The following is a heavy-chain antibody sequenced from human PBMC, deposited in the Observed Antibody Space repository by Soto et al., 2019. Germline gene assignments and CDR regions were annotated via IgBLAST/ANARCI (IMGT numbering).Heavy chain of an antibody. V-gene: IGHV3-74*01. CDR1: GFTFSTYW. CDR3: GRNGHCITTSCYVNGLAP. Sequence: EVQLVESGGGLVQPGGSLRLSCAASGFTFSTYWMHWIRQVPGKGLEWVSRINSDASHTYYADSVKGRFTISRDNAKNTLSLDMSRLRAEDTAVYYCGRNGHCITTSCYVNGLAPMGQGLLVTVSS. CDR2: INSDASHT. D-gene: IGHD2-2*01. J-gene: IGHJ5*02.